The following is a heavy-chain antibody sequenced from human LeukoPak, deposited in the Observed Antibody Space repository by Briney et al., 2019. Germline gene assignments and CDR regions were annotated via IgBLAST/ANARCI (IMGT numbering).Heavy chain of an antibody. J-gene: IGHJ4*02. CDR3: ARDQYSGRFDY. CDR2: VYYSGSP. V-gene: IGHV4-59*01. CDR1: GGSISNYY. D-gene: IGHD1-26*01. Sequence: PSETLSLTCTASGGSISNYYWSWIRQPPGKGLECVGYVYYSGSPDYNPSLKSRVTISIDTSKNQFSLKLSSVTAADTAVYYCARDQYSGRFDYWGQGTLVTVSS.